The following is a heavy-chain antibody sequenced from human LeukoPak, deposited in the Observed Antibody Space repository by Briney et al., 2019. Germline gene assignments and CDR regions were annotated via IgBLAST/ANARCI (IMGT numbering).Heavy chain of an antibody. Sequence: SETLSLTCTVSGGSISSYYWSWIRQPAGKGLEWIGRIYTSGSTNYNPSLKSRVTMSVDTSKNQFSLKLSSVTAADTAVYYCARDSSWYPGSWFDPWAREPWSPSPQ. CDR2: IYTSGST. D-gene: IGHD6-13*01. CDR1: GGSISSYY. CDR3: ARDSSWYPGSWFDP. V-gene: IGHV4-4*07. J-gene: IGHJ5*02.